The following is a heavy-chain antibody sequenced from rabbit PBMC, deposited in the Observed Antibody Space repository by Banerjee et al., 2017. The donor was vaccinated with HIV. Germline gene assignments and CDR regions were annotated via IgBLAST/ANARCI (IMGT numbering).Heavy chain of an antibody. V-gene: IGHV1S7*01. CDR1: GFVFNSWF. CDR2: IYAGKGST. CDR3: VRDEWLGLYFNL. J-gene: IGHJ4*01. D-gene: IGHD4-1*01. Sequence: QQLEETGGGLVQPGGSLTLSCKVSGFVFNSWFMNWVRQAPGKGLEWIGIIYAGKGSTDYASWENGRFTISSDNAQNTVDLQMKRLTTADAAVYFCVRDEWLGLYFNLWGPGTLVTVS.